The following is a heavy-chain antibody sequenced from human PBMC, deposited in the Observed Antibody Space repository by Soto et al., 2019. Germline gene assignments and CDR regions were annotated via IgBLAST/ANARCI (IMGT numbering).Heavy chain of an antibody. J-gene: IGHJ4*02. D-gene: IGHD6-19*01. CDR2: VYHSGGT. V-gene: IGHV4-59*11. CDR3: ARENRQWLAFDY. CDR1: GGSIGTHY. Sequence: SETLSLTCTVSGGSIGTHYWSWIRQPPGKQLEWIGYVYHSGGTTYNPSLKSRVTISVDTSKNQFCLKLNSVTAADTAVYSCARENRQWLAFDYWGPGTLVTVSS.